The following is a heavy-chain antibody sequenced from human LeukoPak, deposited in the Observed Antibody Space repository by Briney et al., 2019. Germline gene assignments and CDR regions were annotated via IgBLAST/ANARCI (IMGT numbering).Heavy chain of an antibody. CDR2: ISGSDGST. Sequence: GGSLRLSCAASGFTFSRYAMSWVRQAPGKGLEWVSVISGSDGSTYYADSVKGRFTISRDNSKNTLYLQMNSLRAEDTAVFYCAKPRGEEWLVGLYDAFDIWGQGTMVTVSS. V-gene: IGHV3-23*01. CDR1: GFTFSRYA. J-gene: IGHJ3*02. D-gene: IGHD6-19*01. CDR3: AKPRGEEWLVGLYDAFDI.